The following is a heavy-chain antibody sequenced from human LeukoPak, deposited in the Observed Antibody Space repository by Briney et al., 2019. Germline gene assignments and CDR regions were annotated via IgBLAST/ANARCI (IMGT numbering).Heavy chain of an antibody. Sequence: PSETLSLTCTVSGGSITSGGYYWSWIRQHPGKGLEWIGHIYYSGYTYYNPSLKSRVTMSVDTSKNQFSLKPSSVTAADTAVYYCARSWFGELSHFNYWGRGTLVRVSS. CDR3: ARSWFGELSHFNY. CDR1: GGSITSGGYY. V-gene: IGHV4-31*03. CDR2: IYYSGYT. J-gene: IGHJ4*02. D-gene: IGHD3-10*01.